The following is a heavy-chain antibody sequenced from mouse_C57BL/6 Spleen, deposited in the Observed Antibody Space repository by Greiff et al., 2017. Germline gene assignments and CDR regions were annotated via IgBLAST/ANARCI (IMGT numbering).Heavy chain of an antibody. V-gene: IGHV1-82*01. D-gene: IGHD1-1*01. Sequence: QVQLQQSGPELVKPGASVKISCKASGYAFSSSWMNWVKQRPGKGLEWIGRIYPGDGDTNYNGKFKGKATLTADKSSSTAYMQLSSLTSEDSAVYFCARWPHYYGSSPFAYWGQGTLVTVSA. CDR3: ARWPHYYGSSPFAY. J-gene: IGHJ3*01. CDR1: GYAFSSSW. CDR2: IYPGDGDT.